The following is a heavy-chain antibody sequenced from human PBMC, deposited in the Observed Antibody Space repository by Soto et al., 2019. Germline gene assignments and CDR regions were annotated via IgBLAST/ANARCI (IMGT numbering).Heavy chain of an antibody. Sequence: SLRLSCAASGFTFSSYWMSWVRQAPGKGLEWVANIKEDGSEKYYVDSVKGRFTISRDNSKNTLYLQMNSLRAEDTAVYYCAREMEGRQWLAYYYYNGMDVWGQGTTVTVSS. D-gene: IGHD6-19*01. CDR2: IKEDGSEK. J-gene: IGHJ6*02. V-gene: IGHV3-7*01. CDR1: GFTFSSYW. CDR3: AREMEGRQWLAYYYYNGMDV.